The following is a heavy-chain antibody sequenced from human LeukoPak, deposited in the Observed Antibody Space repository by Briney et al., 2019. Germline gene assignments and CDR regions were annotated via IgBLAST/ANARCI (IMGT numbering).Heavy chain of an antibody. CDR2: IWYDASNK. CDR3: VRDSGSSYGYYFLH. V-gene: IGHV3-33*01. Sequence: PGGSLRLSCAASGFTFSSFGMRWVRQAPGKGLEWVAVIWYDASNKYYADSVKGRFTISRDNSKNTLFLQMNSLRDDDTAVYYCVRDSGSSYGYYFLHWGQGTLVTVSS. D-gene: IGHD1-26*01. CDR1: GFTFSSFG. J-gene: IGHJ1*01.